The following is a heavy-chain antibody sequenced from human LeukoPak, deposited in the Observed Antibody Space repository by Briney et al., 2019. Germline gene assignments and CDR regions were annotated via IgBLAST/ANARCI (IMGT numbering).Heavy chain of an antibody. J-gene: IGHJ4*02. CDR2: ISGSGGST. CDR1: GFTFSGYA. D-gene: IGHD3-9*01. Sequence: GGSLRLSCAASGFTFSGYAMSWVRQAPGKGLEWVSAISGSGGSTYYADSVKGRFTISRDNSKNTLYLQMNSLRAEDTAVYYCARGYFDWLPVDYWGQGTLVTVSS. CDR3: ARGYFDWLPVDY. V-gene: IGHV3-23*01.